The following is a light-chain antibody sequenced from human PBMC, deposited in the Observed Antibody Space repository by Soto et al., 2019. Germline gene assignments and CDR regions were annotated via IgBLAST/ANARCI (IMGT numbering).Light chain of an antibody. CDR3: ETWDDSLNGRV. J-gene: IGLJ3*02. V-gene: IGLV1-44*01. CDR1: SSNIGTNT. Sequence: QSVLTQPPSASGTPGQRVPISCSGSSSNIGTNTVNWYQQLPGTAPKLLIYSNNQRPSGVPDRFSGSKSGTSASLAISGLQSEDEADYYCETWDDSLNGRVFGGGTKLTVL. CDR2: SNN.